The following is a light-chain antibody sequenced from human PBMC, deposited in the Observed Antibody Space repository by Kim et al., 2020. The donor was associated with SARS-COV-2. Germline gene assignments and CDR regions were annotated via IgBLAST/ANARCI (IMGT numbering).Light chain of an antibody. J-gene: IGLJ3*02. CDR3: AALDDSLNGWV. CDR2: SNN. CDR1: SSNIGGNP. V-gene: IGLV1-44*01. Sequence: QSVLTQPPSASGSPGQRVSITCSGSSSNIGGNPVNWYQQLPGTAPKLLIYSNNQRPSGVPDRFSGSKSDTSASLAISGLQSEDEGDYYCAALDDSLNGWVFGGGTQLTVL.